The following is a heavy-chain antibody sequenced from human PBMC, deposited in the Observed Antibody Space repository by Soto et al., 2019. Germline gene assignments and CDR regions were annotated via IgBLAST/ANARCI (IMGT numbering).Heavy chain of an antibody. J-gene: IGHJ3*02. CDR2: ISYDGSNK. V-gene: IGHV3-30-3*01. CDR3: AREVTWELRTFDAFDI. CDR1: GFTFSRYA. D-gene: IGHD1-26*01. Sequence: QVQLVESGGGVVQPGRSLRLSCAASGFTFSRYAMHWVRHAPGKGLEWSAVISYDGSNKYYADSVKGRFTISRDNSKNTLYLQMNSLRAEDTAVYYCAREVTWELRTFDAFDIWGQGPRGTVSS.